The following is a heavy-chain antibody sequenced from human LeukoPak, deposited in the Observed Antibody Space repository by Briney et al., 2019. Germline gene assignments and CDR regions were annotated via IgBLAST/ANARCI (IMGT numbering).Heavy chain of an antibody. D-gene: IGHD3-16*02. J-gene: IGHJ5*02. CDR2: IRRSGDVT. CDR1: GFTFSTYA. V-gene: IGHV3-23*01. CDR3: AREYYDYVWGSYRRDWFDP. Sequence: GGSLRLSCAASGFTFSTYAMSWVRQAPGKGLEWVAAIRRSGDVTHYADSVKGRFTISRDNAKNSLYLQMNSLRAEDTAVYYCAREYYDYVWGSYRRDWFDPWGQGTLVTVSS.